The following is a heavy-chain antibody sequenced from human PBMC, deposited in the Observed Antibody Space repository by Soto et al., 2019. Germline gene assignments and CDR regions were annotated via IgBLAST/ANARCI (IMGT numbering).Heavy chain of an antibody. Sequence: EVQLVESGGGLVKPGGSLRLSCAASGFTFSSYSMNWVRQAPGKGLEWVSSISSSSSYIYYADSVKGLFTISRDNAETSPYLQINSLRAEDTGVYYCARPEYYYDSRGYYGYWGQGTVVTVSS. J-gene: IGHJ4*02. CDR1: GFTFSSYS. D-gene: IGHD3-22*01. CDR3: ARPEYYYDSRGYYGY. V-gene: IGHV3-21*01. CDR2: ISSSSSYI.